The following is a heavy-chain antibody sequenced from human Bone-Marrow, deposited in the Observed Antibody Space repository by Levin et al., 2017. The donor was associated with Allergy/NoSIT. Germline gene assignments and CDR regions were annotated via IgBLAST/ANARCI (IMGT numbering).Heavy chain of an antibody. Sequence: PGGSLRLSCKAVGYSFSSYWIGWVRRVPGKGLEWMGIIYPGDSETRYNPSFEGQVTISPDKSLNTAYLQLSSVQAADTAIYYCARQKRRGWRDDGFDIWGQGTMVTVSS. V-gene: IGHV5-51*01. CDR2: IYPGDSET. CDR3: ARQKRRGWRDDGFDI. J-gene: IGHJ3*02. D-gene: IGHD6-19*01. CDR1: GYSFSSYW.